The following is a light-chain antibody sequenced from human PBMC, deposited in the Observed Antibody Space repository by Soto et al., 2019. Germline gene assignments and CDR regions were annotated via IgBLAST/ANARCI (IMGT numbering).Light chain of an antibody. J-gene: IGLJ1*01. CDR3: SSYAGSDYPYV. CDR1: SKDVGYYNY. Sequence: QSVLTQPPSASGSPGQSVTIACTGTSKDVGYYNYVSWYQQPPGKAPKLLICDVSKRPSGVPDRFSGSKSGNTASLTVSGLQAEDEGDYYCSSYAGSDYPYVFGTGTKVTVL. CDR2: DVS. V-gene: IGLV2-8*01.